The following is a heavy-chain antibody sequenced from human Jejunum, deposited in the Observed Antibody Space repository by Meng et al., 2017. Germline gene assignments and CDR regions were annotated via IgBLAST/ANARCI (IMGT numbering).Heavy chain of an antibody. D-gene: IGHD1-1*01. V-gene: IGHV3-74*02. J-gene: IGHJ1*01. Sequence: EVQLVGSGGGLAKPGGSLRLSCAGSGFTFTDHWMHWVRQGPGKGLVWVSRINPDGSNPTYADSVKGRFTISRDNAKNTVYLQMNSLRAEDTAVYYCTNDRLNHWGQGALVTVSS. CDR2: INPDGSNP. CDR3: TNDRLNH. CDR1: GFTFTDHW.